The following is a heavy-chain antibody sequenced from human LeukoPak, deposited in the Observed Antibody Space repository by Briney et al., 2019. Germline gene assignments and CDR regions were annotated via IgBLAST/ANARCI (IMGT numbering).Heavy chain of an antibody. D-gene: IGHD3-10*01. V-gene: IGHV1-18*01. Sequence: ASVKVSCKASGYTFTSYGISWVRQAPGQGLEWMGWISAYNGNTNYAQKLQGRVTMTTDTSTSTAYMELRSLRSDDTAVYYCARALITMVRGVIKTNGMDVWGQGTTVTVSS. CDR1: GYTFTSYG. CDR2: ISAYNGNT. CDR3: ARALITMVRGVIKTNGMDV. J-gene: IGHJ6*02.